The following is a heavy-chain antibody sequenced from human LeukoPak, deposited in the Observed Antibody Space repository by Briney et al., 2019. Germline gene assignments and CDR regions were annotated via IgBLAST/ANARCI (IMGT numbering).Heavy chain of an antibody. CDR3: ARAGANDVLLWFGDRMREYFQH. D-gene: IGHD3-10*01. V-gene: IGHV3-21*01. J-gene: IGHJ1*01. Sequence: GGSLRLSCAASGFKFSGYTMNWVRQAPGKGLEWVSSISSSSSYIYYADSMKGRFTISRDNAKNSLYLQMNSLRAEDTAVYYCARAGANDVLLWFGDRMREYFQHWGQGTLVTVSS. CDR1: GFKFSGYT. CDR2: ISSSSSYI.